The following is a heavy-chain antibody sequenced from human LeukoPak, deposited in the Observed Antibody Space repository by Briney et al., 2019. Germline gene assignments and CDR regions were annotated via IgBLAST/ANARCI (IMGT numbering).Heavy chain of an antibody. CDR1: GFTFSSHA. V-gene: IGHV3-23*01. D-gene: IGHD4-17*01. CDR3: AKAAYGDYVNWFDP. CDR2: IGGIGAST. J-gene: IGHJ5*02. Sequence: GGSLRLSCAASGFTFSSHAMNWVRQAPGKGLEWVSSIGGIGASTYYADSVKVRFTISRDNSKNTLYLQMNSLRAEDTALYYCAKAAYGDYVNWFDPWGQGILVIVSS.